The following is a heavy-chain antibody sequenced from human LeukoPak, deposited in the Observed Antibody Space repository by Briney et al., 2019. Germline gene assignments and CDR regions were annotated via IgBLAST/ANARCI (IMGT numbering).Heavy chain of an antibody. V-gene: IGHV4-39*01. CDR1: GGSISSSSYY. CDR3: ARHSPITMVRGVQFDY. CDR2: IYYSGST. Sequence: SECLSLTCTVSGGSISSSSYYWGWIRQPPGKGLEWIGTIYYSGSTYYNPSLKSRVTISVDTSKNQFSLKLSSVTAADTAVYYCARHSPITMVRGVQFDYWGQGTPVTLSS. J-gene: IGHJ4*02. D-gene: IGHD3-10*01.